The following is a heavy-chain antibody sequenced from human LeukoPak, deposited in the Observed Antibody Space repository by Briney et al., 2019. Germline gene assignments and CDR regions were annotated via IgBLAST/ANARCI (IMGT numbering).Heavy chain of an antibody. CDR3: ARGPPLFDP. CDR1: GFTLSAYT. Sequence: GGSLRLSCAASGFTLSAYTMNWVRQAPGKGLEWVSYIDISSTTKYYADSVKGRFTISRDNAKNSLYPQMNSLRAEDTSVYYCARGPPLFDPWGQGTLVTVSS. CDR2: IDISSTTK. J-gene: IGHJ5*02. V-gene: IGHV3-48*04.